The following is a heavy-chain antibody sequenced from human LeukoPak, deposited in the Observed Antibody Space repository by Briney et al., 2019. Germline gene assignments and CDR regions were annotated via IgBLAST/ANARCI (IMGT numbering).Heavy chain of an antibody. D-gene: IGHD3-9*01. Sequence: GGSLRLSCAASGFTFDDYAMHGVRQAPGKGLEWVSGISWNSGSIGYADSVKGRFTISRDNAKNSLYLQMNSLRAEDTALYYCAKGGDILTTYGMDVWGQGTTVTVSS. CDR1: GFTFDDYA. V-gene: IGHV3-9*01. CDR2: ISWNSGSI. CDR3: AKGGDILTTYGMDV. J-gene: IGHJ6*02.